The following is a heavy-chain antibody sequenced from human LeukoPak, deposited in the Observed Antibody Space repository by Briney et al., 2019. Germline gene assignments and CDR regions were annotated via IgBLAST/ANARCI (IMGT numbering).Heavy chain of an antibody. V-gene: IGHV1-2*02. CDR1: GYSFNDYY. CDR3: ARGLTVSIGNDFPYYYYYMDV. CDR2: IRGDNGGT. Sequence: ASVKVSCKASGYSFNDYYIHWVRQAPGQGLEWMGWIRGDNGGTNYAQKFRGRVTMTRDTSTTTVYMELSRLRSDDTAVYYCARGLTVSIGNDFPYYYYYMDVWGKGTTVTVSS. J-gene: IGHJ6*03. D-gene: IGHD3-3*01.